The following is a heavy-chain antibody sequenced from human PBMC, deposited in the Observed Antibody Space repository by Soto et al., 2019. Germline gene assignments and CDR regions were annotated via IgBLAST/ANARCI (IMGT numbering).Heavy chain of an antibody. V-gene: IGHV1-58*01. J-gene: IGHJ4*02. Sequence: QMQLVQSGPEVKKPGTSVKVSCKASGFTFTSSAVQWVRQASGQGLEWIGWIVVGSGNTNYAQKIQERVTITRDMSTSTAYIELSSLRSEDTAVYYCAAGAGVLFDYWGQGTLVTVSS. D-gene: IGHD2-8*01. CDR1: GFTFTSSA. CDR2: IVVGSGNT. CDR3: AAGAGVLFDY.